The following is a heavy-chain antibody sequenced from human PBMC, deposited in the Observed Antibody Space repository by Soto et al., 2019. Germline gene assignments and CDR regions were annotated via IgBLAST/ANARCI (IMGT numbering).Heavy chain of an antibody. Sequence: SGPTLVNPTPPLTLTVTFSGFSLSTDDVGVGWIRQPPGKALDWLAVIYWDDDKRYSPSLKSRLTITKDTSKNQVLLTMTNMDPVDTATYFCARSKYSISSFDYWGQGALVTVSS. D-gene: IGHD6-6*01. J-gene: IGHJ4*02. CDR1: GFSLSTDDVG. CDR3: ARSKYSISSFDY. CDR2: IYWDDDK. V-gene: IGHV2-5*02.